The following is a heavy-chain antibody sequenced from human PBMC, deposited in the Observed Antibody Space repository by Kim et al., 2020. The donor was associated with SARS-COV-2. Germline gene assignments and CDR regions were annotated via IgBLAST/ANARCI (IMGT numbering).Heavy chain of an antibody. CDR3: ARAPYATPLGGYYGMDV. V-gene: IGHV3-21*01. J-gene: IGHJ6*02. CDR1: GFTFSSYS. CDR2: ISSSGGYI. D-gene: IGHD1-26*01. Sequence: GGSLRLSCAASGFTFSSYSMSWVRQGPGKGLEWVSSISSSGGYIYYADSVKGRFTISRDDAKDSLFLQMSSLRAEDTAVYYCARAPYATPLGGYYGMDVWGQGTTVIVSS.